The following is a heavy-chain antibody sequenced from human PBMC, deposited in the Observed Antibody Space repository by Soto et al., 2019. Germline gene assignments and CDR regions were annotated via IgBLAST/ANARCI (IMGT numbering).Heavy chain of an antibody. CDR2: ISGSGDST. CDR1: GFTFSSYA. J-gene: IGHJ4*02. V-gene: IGHV3-23*01. CDR3: AKETSSSYFPLDY. Sequence: GGSLRLSCAASGFTFSSYAMNWVRQAPGKGLEWVSTISGSGDSTYYADSVKGRFTISRDNSKDTLFLQMSSLRAEDTAVYYCAKETSSSYFPLDYWGQGTLVTVSS. D-gene: IGHD2-15*01.